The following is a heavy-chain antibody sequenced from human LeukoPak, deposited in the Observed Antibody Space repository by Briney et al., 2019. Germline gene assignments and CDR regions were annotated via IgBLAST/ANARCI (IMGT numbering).Heavy chain of an antibody. J-gene: IGHJ4*02. V-gene: IGHV3-74*01. CDR1: GNYW. D-gene: IGHD6-6*01. Sequence: GSLRLSCAASGNYWMHWARQLPGKGLVWVSRISPTGSTTSYADSVKGRFTVSRDNAKNTLYLQVNNLRADDTAVYYCARGPNSNWSGLDFWGQGTLLTVSS. CDR3: ARGPNSNWSGLDF. CDR2: ISPTGSTT.